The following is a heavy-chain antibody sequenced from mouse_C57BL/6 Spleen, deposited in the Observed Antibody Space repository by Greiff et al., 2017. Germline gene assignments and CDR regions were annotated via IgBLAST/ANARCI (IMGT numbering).Heavy chain of an antibody. CDR2: ISGGGGNT. V-gene: IGHV5-9*01. CDR3: ARRGFYDYDRDYYAMDY. D-gene: IGHD2-4*01. Sequence: EVMLVESGGGLVKPGGSLKLSCAASGFTFSSYTMSWVRQTPEKRLEWVATISGGGGNTYYPDSVKGRFTISRDNAKNTLYLQMSSLRSEDTALYYCARRGFYDYDRDYYAMDYWGQGTSVTVSS. J-gene: IGHJ4*01. CDR1: GFTFSSYT.